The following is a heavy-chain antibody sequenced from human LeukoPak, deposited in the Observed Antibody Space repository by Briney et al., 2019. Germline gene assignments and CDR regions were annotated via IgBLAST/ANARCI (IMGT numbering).Heavy chain of an antibody. CDR3: AKDLSGWLAYYYDY. D-gene: IGHD6-19*01. CDR1: GFTFSSYA. J-gene: IGHJ4*02. Sequence: GGSLRLSCAASGFTFSSYAMIWVRQAPGKGLEWVSAISGSGGSTYYADSVKGRFTISRDNSKNTLYLQMNSLRAEDTAVYYCAKDLSGWLAYYYDYWGQGTLVTVSS. CDR2: ISGSGGST. V-gene: IGHV3-23*01.